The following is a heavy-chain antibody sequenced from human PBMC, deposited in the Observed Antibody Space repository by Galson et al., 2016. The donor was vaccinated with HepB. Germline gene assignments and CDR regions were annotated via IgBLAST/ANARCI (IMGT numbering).Heavy chain of an antibody. CDR3: ARVSSGTYYLMDY. V-gene: IGHV5-51*01. Sequence: QSGAEVKKPGDSLKISCKTSGYIFTNYRIAWVRQMPGKGLEWMGIIYPRDSEIRFNPSFEGLVTMSSDKSIATAYLQLINLKASDTAIYYCARVSSGTYYLMDYWGQGTLATVSS. CDR2: IYPRDSEI. D-gene: IGHD1-26*01. CDR1: GYIFTNYR. J-gene: IGHJ4*02.